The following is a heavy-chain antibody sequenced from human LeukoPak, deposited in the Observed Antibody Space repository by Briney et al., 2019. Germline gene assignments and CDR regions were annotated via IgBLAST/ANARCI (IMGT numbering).Heavy chain of an antibody. V-gene: IGHV3-20*01. J-gene: IGHJ4*02. CDR3: ARHIANRIVGASPPGFDY. CDR2: INWNGGST. D-gene: IGHD1-26*01. Sequence: GGSLRLSCAASGFTFDDYGMSWVRQAPGKGLEWVSGINWNGGSTGYADSVKGRFTISRDNAKNSLYLQMNSLRAEDTALYHCARHIANRIVGASPPGFDYWGQGTLVTVSS. CDR1: GFTFDDYG.